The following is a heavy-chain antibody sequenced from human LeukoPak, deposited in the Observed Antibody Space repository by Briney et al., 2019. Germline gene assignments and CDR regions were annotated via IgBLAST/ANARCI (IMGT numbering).Heavy chain of an antibody. V-gene: IGHV3-30*18. CDR3: AKDSDIAVAGSDDALDV. D-gene: IGHD6-19*01. J-gene: IGHJ3*01. CDR1: GFTFSNYG. Sequence: GKSLRLSCAASGFTFSNYGMHWVRQTPGKGLEWVALISFDGSIEYYADSVKGRFTISRDNPKNTLFLQMNSLRPEDTAIFYCAKDSDIAVAGSDDALDVWGQGTMVTVSS. CDR2: ISFDGSIE.